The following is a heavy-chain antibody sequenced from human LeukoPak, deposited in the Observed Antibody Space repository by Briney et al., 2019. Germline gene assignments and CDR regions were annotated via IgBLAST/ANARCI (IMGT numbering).Heavy chain of an antibody. CDR3: TKTSPGVPLDF. CDR1: GVSFSGYY. D-gene: IGHD7-27*01. V-gene: IGHV4-34*01. J-gene: IGHJ4*02. CDR2: ISHSGGT. Sequence: SETLSLTCGVSGVSFSGYYWSWIRQPPGKGPEWIGEISHSGGTSYNPSHQSRVTISLDTSRNQFSLNLAFVTAADTAIYYCTKTSPGVPLDFWGQGALVTVSS.